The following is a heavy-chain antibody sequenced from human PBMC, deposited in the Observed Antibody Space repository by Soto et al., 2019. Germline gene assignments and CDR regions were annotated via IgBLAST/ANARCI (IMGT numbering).Heavy chain of an antibody. CDR1: GFTFSSYA. J-gene: IGHJ6*02. CDR2: ISGSGGST. Sequence: EVQLLESGGGLVQPGGSLRLSCAASGFTFSSYAMSWVRQAPGKGLEWVSAISGSGGSTYYADSVKGRFTISRDNSTNTLYLQMNSLRAEDTAVYYCAKAKRPCSTSCSIWIYYYYGMDVWGQGTTVTVSS. D-gene: IGHD2-2*01. CDR3: AKAKRPCSTSCSIWIYYYYGMDV. V-gene: IGHV3-23*01.